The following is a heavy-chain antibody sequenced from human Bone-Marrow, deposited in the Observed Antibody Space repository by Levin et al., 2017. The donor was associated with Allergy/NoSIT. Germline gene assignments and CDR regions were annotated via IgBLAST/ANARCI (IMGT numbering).Heavy chain of an antibody. Sequence: SCAASRFAFSNYAMSWVRQAPGMRLEWVSSITGTGSKTFYAGSVKGRFTISRDNSKSALYLQMNSLRAEDTAVYYCANLWLPNYAFDIWGQGTMVTVSS. D-gene: IGHD5-12*01. V-gene: IGHV3-23*01. CDR3: ANLWLPNYAFDI. J-gene: IGHJ3*02. CDR2: ITGTGSKT. CDR1: RFAFSNYA.